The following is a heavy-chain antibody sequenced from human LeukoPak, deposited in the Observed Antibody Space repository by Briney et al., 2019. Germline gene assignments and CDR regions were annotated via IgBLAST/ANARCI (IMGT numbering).Heavy chain of an antibody. CDR1: GFTFDDYA. CDR2: ISWNSGSI. J-gene: IGHJ5*02. CDR3: ARHVGSSSWYAAHYPFDP. V-gene: IGHV3-9*01. Sequence: PGGSLRLSCAASGFTFDDYAMHWVRQAPGKGLEWVSGISWNSGSIGYADSVKGRFTISRDNAKNSLYLQMNSLRAEDTAVYYCARHVGSSSWYAAHYPFDPWGQGALVTVSS. D-gene: IGHD6-13*01.